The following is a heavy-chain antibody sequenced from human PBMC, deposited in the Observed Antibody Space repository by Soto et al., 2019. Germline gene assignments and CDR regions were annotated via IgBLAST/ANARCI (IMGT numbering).Heavy chain of an antibody. CDR3: ATRGTRWLQSPFDY. V-gene: IGHV1-24*01. Sequence: QVQVVQSGAGVKKPGASVKVSCKVSGYTLTDLAMHWVRQAPGKGLEWVGGFDPEDGETIYAQKFQGRVTMTEDTSTDTTYMELSSLRSEDTAVYYCATRGTRWLQSPFDYWGQGTLVTVSS. D-gene: IGHD1-1*01. CDR2: FDPEDGET. CDR1: GYTLTDLA. J-gene: IGHJ4*02.